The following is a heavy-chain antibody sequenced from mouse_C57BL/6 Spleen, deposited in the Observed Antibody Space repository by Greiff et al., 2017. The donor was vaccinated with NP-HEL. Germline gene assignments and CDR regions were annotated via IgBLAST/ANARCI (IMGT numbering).Heavy chain of an antibody. D-gene: IGHD2-4*01. Sequence: QVQLKQPGAELVMPGASVKLSCKASGYTFTSYWMHWVKQRPGQGLEWIGEIDPSDSYTNYNQKFKGKSTLTVDKSSSTAYMQLSSLTSEDSAVYYCARAYDHDGFAYWGQGTLVTVSA. J-gene: IGHJ3*01. CDR2: IDPSDSYT. CDR3: ARAYDHDGFAY. V-gene: IGHV1-69*01. CDR1: GYTFTSYW.